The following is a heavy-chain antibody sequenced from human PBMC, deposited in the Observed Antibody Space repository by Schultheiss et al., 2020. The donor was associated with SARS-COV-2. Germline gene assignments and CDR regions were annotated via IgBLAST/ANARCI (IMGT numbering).Heavy chain of an antibody. CDR3: AREYSSSFVDY. V-gene: IGHV4-39*07. CDR1: GGSISSSSYY. CDR2: IYYSGST. Sequence: SETLSLTCTVSGGSISSSSYYWGWIRQPPGKGLEWIGSIYYSGSTNYNPSLKSRVTISVDTSKNQFSLKLSSVTAADTAVYYCAREYSSSFVDYWGQGTLVTVSS. J-gene: IGHJ4*02. D-gene: IGHD6-6*01.